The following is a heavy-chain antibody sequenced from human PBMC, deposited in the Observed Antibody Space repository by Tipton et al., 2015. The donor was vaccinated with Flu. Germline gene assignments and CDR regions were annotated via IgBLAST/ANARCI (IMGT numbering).Heavy chain of an antibody. CDR1: GGSISSYY. CDR2: IYTSGST. J-gene: IGHJ6*03. D-gene: IGHD5-12*01. Sequence: TLSLTCTVSGGSISSYYWSWIRQPAGKGLEWSGRIYTSGSTNYNPSIKSRVTMSVDTSKNQFSLKLSSVTAADTAVYYCARDGHSGCDYPYYYYYMDVWGKGTTVAVSS. V-gene: IGHV4-4*07. CDR3: ARDGHSGCDYPYYYYYMDV.